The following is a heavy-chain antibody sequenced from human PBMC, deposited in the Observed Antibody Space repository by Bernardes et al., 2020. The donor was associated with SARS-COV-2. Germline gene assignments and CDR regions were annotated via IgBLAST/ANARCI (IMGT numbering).Heavy chain of an antibody. CDR1: GGSLRGYF. D-gene: IGHD3-22*01. J-gene: IGHJ5*02. V-gene: IGHV4-34*01. CDR2: INYLGST. CDR3: ARGGAFASGYYR. Sequence: ETLSLTCAVYGGSLRGYFWSWIRQSPGKGLEWIGEINYLGSTNYNPSLKSRVTISVDTSKNQFSLKLNSVTAADTSVYYCARGGAFASGYYRWGQGTLVT.